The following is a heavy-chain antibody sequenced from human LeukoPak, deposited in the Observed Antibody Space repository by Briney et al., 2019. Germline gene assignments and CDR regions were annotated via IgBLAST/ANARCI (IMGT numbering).Heavy chain of an antibody. CDR3: ARAGYYYGSGSYGHFDY. J-gene: IGHJ4*02. D-gene: IGHD3-10*01. Sequence: SVKVSCKASGGTFSSYAISWVRQAPGQGLEWMGRIIPILGIANYAQKFQGRVTITADKSTSTAYMELSSLRSEDTVVYYCARAGYYYGSGSYGHFDYWGQGTLVTVSS. V-gene: IGHV1-69*04. CDR2: IIPILGIA. CDR1: GGTFSSYA.